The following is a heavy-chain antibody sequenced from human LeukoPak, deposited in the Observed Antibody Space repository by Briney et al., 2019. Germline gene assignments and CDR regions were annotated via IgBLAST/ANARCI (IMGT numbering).Heavy chain of an antibody. CDR3: ARVGGMGAAGTHFDY. D-gene: IGHD6-13*01. CDR1: GYTFTSYG. J-gene: IGHJ4*02. CDR2: IRAYNGNT. V-gene: IGHV1-18*01. Sequence: ASVKVSCKASGYTFTSYGISWVRQAPGQGLEWMGWIRAYNGNTNYAQKLQGRVTMTTDTSTSTAYMELRSLRSDDTAVYYCARVGGMGAAGTHFDYWGQGTLVTVSS.